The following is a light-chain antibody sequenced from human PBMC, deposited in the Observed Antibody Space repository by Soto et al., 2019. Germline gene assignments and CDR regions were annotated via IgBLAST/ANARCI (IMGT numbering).Light chain of an antibody. Sequence: DIQMTQSPSSVSASIGYTFTITCRASQDINVYLNWYQQKPGEVPKLLIYSASTLHSGVPSRFTGSGSETDFTLTIRSLQPEDFATYYCQHGYVAPYSFGQGTTGDIK. CDR2: SAS. CDR1: QDINVY. CDR3: QHGYVAPYS. J-gene: IGKJ2*03. V-gene: IGKV1-39*01.